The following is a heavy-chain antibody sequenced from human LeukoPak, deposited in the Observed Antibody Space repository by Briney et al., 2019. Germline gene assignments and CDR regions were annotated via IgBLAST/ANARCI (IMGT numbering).Heavy chain of an antibody. D-gene: IGHD2-2*01. CDR1: GGSISSGDYY. V-gene: IGHV4-30-4*01. CDR2: IYYSGST. CDR3: ARDQPQLPSTYYYYYGTDV. Sequence: SQTLSLTCTVSGGSISSGDYYWSWIRQPPGKGLEWIGYIYYSGSTYYNPSLKSRVTISVDTSKNQFSLKLGSVTAADTAVYYCARDQPQLPSTYYYYYGTDVWGQGTTVTVSS. J-gene: IGHJ6*02.